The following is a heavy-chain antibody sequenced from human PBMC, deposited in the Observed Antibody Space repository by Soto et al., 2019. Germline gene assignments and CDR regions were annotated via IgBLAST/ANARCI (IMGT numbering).Heavy chain of an antibody. CDR1: GFTFSSYA. J-gene: IGHJ4*02. Sequence: EVQLLESGGGWVQPGGSLRLSCAASGFTFSSYAMSWVRQAPGKGLEWVSAISGSGGSTYYADSVKGRFTISRDNSKNTLYLQMNSLRAEDTAVYYCAKDRGSSSSLFDYWGQGTLVTVSS. D-gene: IGHD6-6*01. CDR2: ISGSGGST. V-gene: IGHV3-23*01. CDR3: AKDRGSSSSLFDY.